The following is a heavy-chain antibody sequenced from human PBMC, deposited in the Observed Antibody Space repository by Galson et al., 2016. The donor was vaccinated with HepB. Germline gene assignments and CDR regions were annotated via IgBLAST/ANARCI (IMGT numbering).Heavy chain of an antibody. CDR3: ARGGYIYGLAELFDS. Sequence: TLSLTCTVSGGSISSGGDYWSWIRQHPGKGLEWIGYIHYSGSTYYNPSLKSRISISVDTYKNQFSRKLSSVTAADTAVYYCARGGYIYGLAELFDSWGQGTLVTVSS. D-gene: IGHD5-18*01. CDR1: GGSISSGGDY. CDR2: IHYSGST. J-gene: IGHJ4*02. V-gene: IGHV4-31*03.